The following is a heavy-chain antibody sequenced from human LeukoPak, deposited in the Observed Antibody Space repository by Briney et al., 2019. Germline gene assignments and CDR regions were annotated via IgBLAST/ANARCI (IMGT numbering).Heavy chain of an antibody. CDR3: ARQKIVVVTAYYFDY. Sequence: SETLSLTCTVSGGSISSSSYYWGWIRQPPGNGLEWIGSIYYSGSTYYNPSLKSRVTISVDTSKNQFSLKLSSVTAADTAVYYCARQKIVVVTAYYFDYWGQGTLVTVSS. CDR2: IYYSGST. J-gene: IGHJ4*02. D-gene: IGHD2-21*02. V-gene: IGHV4-39*01. CDR1: GGSISSSSYY.